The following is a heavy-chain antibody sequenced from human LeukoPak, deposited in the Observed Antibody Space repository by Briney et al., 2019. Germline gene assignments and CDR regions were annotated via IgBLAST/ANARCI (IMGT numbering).Heavy chain of an antibody. D-gene: IGHD6-19*01. CDR1: GGSISTSDNY. V-gene: IGHV4-61*02. J-gene: IGHJ4*02. CDR2: IYTSGST. CDR3: AREPYSSGWYLYHFDY. Sequence: SETLSLTCIVSGGSISTSDNYWGWIRQPAGKGLEWIGRIYTSGSTNYNPSLKSRVTMSVDTSKNQFSLKLSSVTAADTAVYYCAREPYSSGWYLYHFDYWGQGTLVTVSS.